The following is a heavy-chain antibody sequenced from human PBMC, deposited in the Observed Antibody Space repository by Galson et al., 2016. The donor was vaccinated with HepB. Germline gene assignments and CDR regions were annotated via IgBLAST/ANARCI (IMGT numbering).Heavy chain of an antibody. CDR1: GGSVSSHSYY. D-gene: IGHD3-3*01. Sequence: ETLSLTCTVSGGSVSSHSYYWSWIRQPPGKGLQYIGYIYYSGSTSYNPSLKSRVTISVDTSENQFSLKLSAVTAADTAVYYCVLGMVRQVYGMDVWGQGTTVTVPS. V-gene: IGHV4-61*01. CDR2: IYYSGST. CDR3: VLGMVRQVYGMDV. J-gene: IGHJ6*02.